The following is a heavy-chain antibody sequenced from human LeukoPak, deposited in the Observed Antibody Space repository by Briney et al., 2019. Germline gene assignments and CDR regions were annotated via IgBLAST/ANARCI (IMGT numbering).Heavy chain of an antibody. CDR1: GGSISSYY. V-gene: IGHV4-59*01. D-gene: IGHD6-13*01. CDR2: IYYSGST. Sequence: ESSETLSLTCTVSGGSISSYYWSWIRQPPGKGLEWIGYIYYSGSTNYNPSLKSRVTISVDTSKNQFSLKLSSVTAADTAVYYCARSSRNWYFDLWGRGTLVTVSS. CDR3: ARSSRNWYFDL. J-gene: IGHJ2*01.